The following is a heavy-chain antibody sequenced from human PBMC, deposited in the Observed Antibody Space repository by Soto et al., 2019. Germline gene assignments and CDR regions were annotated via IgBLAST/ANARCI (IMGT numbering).Heavy chain of an antibody. CDR3: ARVRWHYYRSGSYVYGMDV. V-gene: IGHV4-31*03. D-gene: IGHD3-10*01. CDR1: GGSISSGGYY. CDR2: IYYSEST. Sequence: SETLSLTCTVSGGSISSGGYYWSWIRQHPGKGLEWIGYIYYSESTYYNPSLKSRVTISVDTSKNQFSLKLSSVTAADTAVYYCARVRWHYYRSGSYVYGMDVWGQGTTVTVSS. J-gene: IGHJ6*02.